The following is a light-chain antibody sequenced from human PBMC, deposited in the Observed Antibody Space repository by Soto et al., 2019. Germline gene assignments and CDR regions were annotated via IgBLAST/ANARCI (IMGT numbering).Light chain of an antibody. J-gene: IGLJ1*01. CDR3: SSYTTSNTRQIV. V-gene: IGLV2-14*01. CDR2: DVS. Sequence: QSALTQPASVSGSPGQSITISCTGTSSDGGGYNYVSWYQQHPGKAPKFIIYDVSNRPSGVSNRFSGSKSGNTASLTISGLQAEDEADYYCSSYTTSNTRQIVFGTGTKLTVL. CDR1: SSDGGGYNY.